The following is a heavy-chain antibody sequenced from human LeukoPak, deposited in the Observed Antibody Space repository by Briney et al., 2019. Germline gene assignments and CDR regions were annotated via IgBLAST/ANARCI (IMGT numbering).Heavy chain of an antibody. CDR2: IYYSGST. J-gene: IGHJ5*02. Sequence: SETLSLTCTVSGGSISSYYWSWIRQPPGKGLEWIGYIYYSGSTNYNPSLKSRVTISVDTSKNQFSLKLSSVTAADTAVYYCAREEVVQYSSSWYHRFDPWGQGTLVTVSS. V-gene: IGHV4-59*01. CDR3: AREEVVQYSSSWYHRFDP. D-gene: IGHD6-13*01. CDR1: GGSISSYY.